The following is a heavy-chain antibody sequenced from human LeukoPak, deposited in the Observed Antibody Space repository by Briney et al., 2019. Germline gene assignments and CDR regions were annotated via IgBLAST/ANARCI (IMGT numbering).Heavy chain of an antibody. CDR3: ARGKGLIAARPEYYYYYMDV. CDR2: INPNSGGT. Sequence: ASVKVSCKASGYTFTGYYMHWVRQAPGQGLEWMGRINPNSGGTNYAQKFQGRVTMTRDTSISTAYIELSRLRSDDTAVYYCARGKGLIAARPEYYYYYMDVWGKGTTVTVSS. CDR1: GYTFTGYY. D-gene: IGHD6-6*01. V-gene: IGHV1-2*06. J-gene: IGHJ6*03.